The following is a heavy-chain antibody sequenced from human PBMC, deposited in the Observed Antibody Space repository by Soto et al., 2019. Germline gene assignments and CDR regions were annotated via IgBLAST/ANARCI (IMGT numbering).Heavy chain of an antibody. V-gene: IGHV3-33*01. CDR1: GFTFSSYG. J-gene: IGHJ6*02. D-gene: IGHD3-3*01. Sequence: PGGSLRLSCAASGFTFSSYGMHWVRQAPGKGLEWVAVIWYDGSNKYYADSVKGRFTISRDNSKNTLYLQMNSLRAEDTAVYYCARDMRSGAQDYYYGMDVWGQGTTVTVSS. CDR2: IWYDGSNK. CDR3: ARDMRSGAQDYYYGMDV.